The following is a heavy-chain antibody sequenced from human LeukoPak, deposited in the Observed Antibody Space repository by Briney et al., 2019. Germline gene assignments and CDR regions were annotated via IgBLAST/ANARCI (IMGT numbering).Heavy chain of an antibody. CDR2: MNPNSGNT. V-gene: IGHV1-8*03. CDR1: GYTFTSYD. D-gene: IGHD1-26*01. J-gene: IGHJ4*02. Sequence: ASVKVSCKASGYTFTSYDINWVRQATGQGLEWMGWMNPNSGNTGYAQKFQGRVTITRNTSISTAYMELSSLRSEDTAVYYCARDSGGLQWVDYWGQGTLVTVSS. CDR3: ARDSGGLQWVDY.